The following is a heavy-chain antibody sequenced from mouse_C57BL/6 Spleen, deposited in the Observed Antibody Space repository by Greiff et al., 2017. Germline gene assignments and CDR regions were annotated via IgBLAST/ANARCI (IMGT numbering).Heavy chain of an antibody. Sequence: VQLQQPGPELVKPGASVKLSCKASGYTFTSYWMHWVKQRPGQGLEWIGNINPSNGGTNYNEKFKSKATLTVDKSSSTAYMQLSSLTSEDSAVDDRAQERRDSSGYGDMDYWGKGTSVTVSS. CDR1: GYTFTSYW. D-gene: IGHD3-2*02. J-gene: IGHJ4*01. V-gene: IGHV1-53*01. CDR2: INPSNGGT. CDR3: AQERRDSSGYGDMDY.